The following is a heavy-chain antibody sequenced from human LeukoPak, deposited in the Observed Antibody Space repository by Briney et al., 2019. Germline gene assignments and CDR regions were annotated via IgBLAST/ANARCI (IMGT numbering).Heavy chain of an antibody. CDR2: ISSSSIYI. CDR3: ARGSGYLFDY. Sequence: GGSLRLSCAASGFTFSSYSMNWVRQAPGKGVEWFSSISSSSIYIYYADSVKARLTISRDNAKNSLYLQMNSLRAEDTAVYYCARGSGYLFDYWGQGTLVTVSS. V-gene: IGHV3-21*01. CDR1: GFTFSSYS. D-gene: IGHD5-12*01. J-gene: IGHJ4*02.